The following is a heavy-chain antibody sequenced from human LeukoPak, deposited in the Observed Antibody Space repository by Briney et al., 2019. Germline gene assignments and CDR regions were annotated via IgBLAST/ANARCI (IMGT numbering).Heavy chain of an antibody. V-gene: IGHV5-51*01. J-gene: IGHJ3*01. CDR1: GYNLTNYW. CDR2: IYPGDSDT. D-gene: IGHD2-2*02. Sequence: PGESLKISCKGSGYNLTNYWIGWVRQMPGKGLEWMGIIYPGDSDTRYSPSFQGQVTISADKSISTAYLQWSSLKASDTAMYYCVRLYTNSEDVWGQGTTVTVSS. CDR3: VRLYTNSEDV.